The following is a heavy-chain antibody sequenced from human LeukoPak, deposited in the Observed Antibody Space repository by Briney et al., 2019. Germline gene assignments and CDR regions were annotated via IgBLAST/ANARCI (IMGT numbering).Heavy chain of an antibody. CDR2: ISYDGSNK. J-gene: IGHJ3*02. CDR1: GFTFSDYG. Sequence: QPGRSLRFSCAASGFTFSDYGLHWVRQAPGKGLEWVAVISYDGSNKYYADSVRGRFTISRDNSKNTLYLQMNSLRAEDTAVYYCAKDLDYFTQYAFDIWGQGTMVTVSS. D-gene: IGHD2/OR15-2a*01. CDR3: AKDLDYFTQYAFDI. V-gene: IGHV3-30*18.